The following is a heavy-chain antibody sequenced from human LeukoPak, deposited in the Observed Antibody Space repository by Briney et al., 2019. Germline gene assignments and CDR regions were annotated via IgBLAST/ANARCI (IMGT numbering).Heavy chain of an antibody. CDR2: INPSGGST. D-gene: IGHD4-23*01. V-gene: IGHV1-46*01. CDR1: GYTFTSYY. Sequence: ASVKVSCKASGYTFTSYYMHRVRQAPGQGLEWMGIINPSGGSTSYAQKFQGRVTMTRDMSTSTVYMELSSLRSEDTAVYYCARDLGLTTVVTPGGNYFDYWGQGTLVTVSS. CDR3: ARDLGLTTVVTPGGNYFDY. J-gene: IGHJ4*02.